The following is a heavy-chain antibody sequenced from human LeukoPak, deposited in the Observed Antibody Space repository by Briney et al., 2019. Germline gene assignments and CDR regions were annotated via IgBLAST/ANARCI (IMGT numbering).Heavy chain of an antibody. CDR2: INRSGGNT. CDR1: GYRFTNNY. J-gene: IGHJ4*02. Sequence: ASVKVSCKTSGYRFTNNYMHWVRQAPGQGLEWMGIINRSGGNTNYAQKFQGRVAMTRDTSTSTVYMELSGLRSEDTAVYFCARDQGLTGYFDYWGQGTLVTVSS. V-gene: IGHV1-46*01. D-gene: IGHD3-9*01. CDR3: ARDQGLTGYFDY.